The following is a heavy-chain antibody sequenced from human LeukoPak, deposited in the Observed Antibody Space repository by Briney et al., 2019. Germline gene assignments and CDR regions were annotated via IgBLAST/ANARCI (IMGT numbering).Heavy chain of an antibody. CDR2: ISAYNGNT. CDR1: GYTFTSYG. J-gene: IGHJ3*02. V-gene: IGHV1-18*01. D-gene: IGHD3-22*01. Sequence: ASVKVSCKASGYTFTSYGISWVRQAPGQGLEWMGWISAYNGNTNYAQKLQGRVTMTTDTSTSTAYMELSSLRSEDTAVYYCARGREDYYGTDDAFDIWGQGTMVTVSS. CDR3: ARGREDYYGTDDAFDI.